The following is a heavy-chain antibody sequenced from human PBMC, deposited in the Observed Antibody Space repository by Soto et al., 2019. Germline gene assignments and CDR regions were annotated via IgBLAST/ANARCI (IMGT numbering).Heavy chain of an antibody. J-gene: IGHJ4*02. CDR1: GFTFSSYA. D-gene: IGHD2-2*01. CDR3: TRGPSSLTRFDY. CDR2: ISYDGSNK. Sequence: PWGSLRLSCAASGFTFSSYAMHWVRQAPGKGLEWVAVISYDGSNKHYADSVKGRFTISRDNSKNTLYLQMNSLRAEDTAVYYCTRGPSSLTRFDYWGQGTLVTVSS. V-gene: IGHV3-30-3*01.